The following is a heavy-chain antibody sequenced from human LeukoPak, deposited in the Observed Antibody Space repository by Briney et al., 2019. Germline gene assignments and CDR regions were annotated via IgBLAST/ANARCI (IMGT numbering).Heavy chain of an antibody. D-gene: IGHD2-15*01. CDR1: GFTFSNYA. CDR3: AKGARYCSGGSCFDEYYFDY. Sequence: GGSLRLSCAASGFTFSNYAMSWVRQAPGKGLEWVSGISGSGGSTYYADSVKGRLTISRDNSKNTLYLQMNSLRAEATAVYFCAKGARYCSGGSCFDEYYFDYWGQGTLVTVSS. J-gene: IGHJ4*02. V-gene: IGHV3-23*01. CDR2: ISGSGGST.